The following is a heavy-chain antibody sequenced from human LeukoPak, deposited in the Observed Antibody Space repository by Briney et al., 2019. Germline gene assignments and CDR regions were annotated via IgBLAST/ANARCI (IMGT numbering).Heavy chain of an antibody. D-gene: IGHD3-10*02. CDR1: GFTFSSYA. V-gene: IGHV3-23*01. CDR2: LSGSGYNT. J-gene: IGHJ1*01. CDR3: AKDEDARPMYFQD. Sequence: GGSLRLSCAASGFTFSSYAMSWVRQAPGKGLEWVSALSGSGYNTYYADSVKGRFTVSRDNSKNTLYLQMNTLRAEDTAVYYCAKDEDARPMYFQDWGQGTLVTVSS.